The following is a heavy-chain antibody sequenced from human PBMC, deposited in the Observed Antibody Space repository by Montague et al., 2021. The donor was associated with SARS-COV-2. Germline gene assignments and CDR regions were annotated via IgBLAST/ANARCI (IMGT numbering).Heavy chain of an antibody. J-gene: IGHJ4*02. CDR3: VAGGDSAKAGAY. D-gene: IGHD3-16*01. CDR1: GGSIANSHKY. CDR2: VLYTGTP. Sequence: TLSLTCTVSGGSIANSHKYWGWVRQPPGKGLEWIGSVLYTGTPYDHPSLTARVTISLDTSKNQFSLKMYSVTAADTATYFCVAGGDSAKAGAYWGQGTLVTVSS. V-gene: IGHV4-39*01.